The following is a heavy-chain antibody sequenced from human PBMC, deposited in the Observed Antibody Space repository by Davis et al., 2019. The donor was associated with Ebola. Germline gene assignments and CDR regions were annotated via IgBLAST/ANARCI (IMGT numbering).Heavy chain of an antibody. Sequence: PSETLSLTCTVSGGSISHYYWNCIRQPVGKGLEWIGRVYTSGSTNYNPSLKSRVTMSVDTSKNQFSLKLSSVTAADTAVYYCASTSPTYGMDVWGQGTTVTVSS. CDR2: VYTSGST. J-gene: IGHJ6*02. V-gene: IGHV4-4*07. CDR3: ASTSPTYGMDV. D-gene: IGHD2/OR15-2a*01. CDR1: GGSISHYY.